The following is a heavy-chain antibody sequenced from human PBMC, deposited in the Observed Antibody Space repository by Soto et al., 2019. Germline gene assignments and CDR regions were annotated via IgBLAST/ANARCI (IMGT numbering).Heavy chain of an antibody. J-gene: IGHJ4*02. CDR1: GFTFSSYS. Sequence: PGGSLRLSCAASGFTFSSYSMNWVRQAPGKGLEWVSYISSSSSTIYYADSVKGRFTISRDNAKNSLYLQMNSLRAEDTAVYYCASLNPFDYWGQGTLVTVSS. CDR3: ASLNPFDY. CDR2: ISSSSSTI. V-gene: IGHV3-48*01.